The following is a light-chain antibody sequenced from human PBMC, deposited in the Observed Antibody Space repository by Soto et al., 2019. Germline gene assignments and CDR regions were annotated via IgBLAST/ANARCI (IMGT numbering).Light chain of an antibody. CDR1: QSIARW. CDR2: DAT. V-gene: IGKV1-5*01. J-gene: IGKJ2*01. Sequence: IQMTQSPSTLSASVGDTVTLTCRASQSIARWLAWYQQKPGKAPRLVIFDATSLQTGVPSRFSASGSGADFTLTISSLQPDDLATYYCLQYNTFPHTFGQGTKL. CDR3: LQYNTFPHT.